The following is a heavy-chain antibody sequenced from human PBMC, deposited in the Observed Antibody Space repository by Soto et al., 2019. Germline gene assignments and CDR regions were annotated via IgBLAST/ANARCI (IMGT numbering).Heavy chain of an antibody. CDR2: ISGSGGST. V-gene: IGHV3-23*01. J-gene: IGHJ5*02. Sequence: GGSLRLSCAASGFTFSSYGMHWVRQAPGKGLEWVSAISGSGGSTYYADSVKGRFTISRDNSKNTLYLQMNSLRAEDTAVYYCAKFRDWNYSNWFDPWGQGTLVTVSS. CDR3: AKFRDWNYSNWFDP. D-gene: IGHD1-7*01. CDR1: GFTFSSYG.